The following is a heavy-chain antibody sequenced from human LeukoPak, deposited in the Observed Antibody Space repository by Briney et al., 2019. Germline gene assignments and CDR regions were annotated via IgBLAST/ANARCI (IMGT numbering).Heavy chain of an antibody. CDR2: INHSGST. J-gene: IGHJ4*02. CDR3: ARVGRSHMTGTTHLDY. D-gene: IGHD1-7*01. V-gene: IGHV4-34*01. Sequence: SETLSLTCAVYGGSFSGYYWSWIRQPPGKGLEWIGEINHSGSTNYNPSLKSRVTISVDTSKNQFSLKLSSVTAADTAVYYCARVGRSHMTGTTHLDYWGQGTLVTVSS. CDR1: GGSFSGYY.